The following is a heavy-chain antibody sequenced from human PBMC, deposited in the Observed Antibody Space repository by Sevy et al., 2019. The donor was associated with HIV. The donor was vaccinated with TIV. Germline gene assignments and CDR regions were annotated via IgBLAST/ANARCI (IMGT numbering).Heavy chain of an antibody. CDR1: GFTFSSYS. D-gene: IGHD6-13*01. CDR2: ISSSSSYI. Sequence: GGSLRLSCVASGFTFSSYSMNWVRQAPGKGLEWVSSISSSSSYIYYADSVKGRFTISRDNAKNSLYLQMNSLRAEDTAVYYCARDWVAAAGWEYYYYGMDVWGQGTTVTVSS. CDR3: ARDWVAAAGWEYYYYGMDV. J-gene: IGHJ6*02. V-gene: IGHV3-21*01.